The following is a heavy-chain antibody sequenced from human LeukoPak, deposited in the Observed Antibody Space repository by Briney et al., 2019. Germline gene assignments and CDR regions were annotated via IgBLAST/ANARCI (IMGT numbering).Heavy chain of an antibody. J-gene: IGHJ4*02. V-gene: IGHV3-30*03. CDR1: GFTFSSYG. D-gene: IGHD2-15*01. Sequence: PGGSLRLSCAASGFTFSSYGMHWVRQAPGKGLEWVAVISYDRSNKYYADSVKGRFTISRDNSKNTLYLQMNSLRAEDTAVYYCARDRNRYCSGGSCYQIDYWGQGTLVTVSS. CDR3: ARDRNRYCSGGSCYQIDY. CDR2: ISYDRSNK.